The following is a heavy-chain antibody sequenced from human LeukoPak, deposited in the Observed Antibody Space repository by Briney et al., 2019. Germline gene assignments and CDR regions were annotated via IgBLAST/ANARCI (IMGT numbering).Heavy chain of an antibody. V-gene: IGHV3-7*01. Sequence: PGGSLRLSCAASGFTFENYWMSWVRQAPGKGPEWVANIKQDGSVEHYLDSVKGRFNISRDNAKNSLILQMNSLRVEDTAVYYCARWAGVTDYWGRGTLVTVSS. CDR2: IKQDGSVE. CDR3: ARWAGVTDY. CDR1: GFTFENYW. D-gene: IGHD5-18*01. J-gene: IGHJ4*02.